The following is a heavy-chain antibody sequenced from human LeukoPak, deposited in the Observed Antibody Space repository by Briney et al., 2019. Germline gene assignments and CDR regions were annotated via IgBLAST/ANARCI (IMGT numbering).Heavy chain of an antibody. V-gene: IGHV4-34*01. CDR3: ARGYPPWSCKIDN. D-gene: IGHD2/OR15-2a*01. Sequence: SETLSLTRAVYGGSFSGYYWSWIRQPPGRGLEWIGEINHSGRTNYNPSLKSRVTISVDTSKNQFSLKLSSVTAADTAVYFCARGYPPWSCKIDNWGQGTLVTVSS. CDR1: GGSFSGYY. J-gene: IGHJ4*02. CDR2: INHSGRT.